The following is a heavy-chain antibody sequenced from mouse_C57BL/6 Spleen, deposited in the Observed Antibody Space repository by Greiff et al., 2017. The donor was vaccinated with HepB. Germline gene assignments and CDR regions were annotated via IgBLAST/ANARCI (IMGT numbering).Heavy chain of an antibody. CDR2: FYPGSGSI. CDR1: GYTFTEYT. D-gene: IGHD2-3*01. J-gene: IGHJ2*01. V-gene: IGHV1-62-2*01. CDR3: ARHEVRDYDGYYEAYFDY. Sequence: QVQLQQSGAELVKPGASVKLSCKASGYTFTEYTIHWVKQRSGQGLEWIGWFYPGSGSIKYNEKFKDKATLTADKSSSTVYMELSRSTSEDSAVYFCARHEVRDYDGYYEAYFDYWGQGTTLTVSS.